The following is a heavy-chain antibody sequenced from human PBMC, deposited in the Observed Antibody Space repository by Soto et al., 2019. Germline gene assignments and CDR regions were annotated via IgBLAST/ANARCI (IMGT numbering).Heavy chain of an antibody. D-gene: IGHD3-3*01. Sequence: LSLTCAVYGGSFSGYYWSWIRQPPGKGLEWIGEINHSGSTDYNPSLKSRVTISVDTSKNQFSLKLSSVTAADTAVYYCARSATIFGVVIIQSYYYGMDVWGQGTTVTVSS. V-gene: IGHV4-34*01. CDR2: INHSGST. CDR3: ARSATIFGVVIIQSYYYGMDV. J-gene: IGHJ6*02. CDR1: GGSFSGYY.